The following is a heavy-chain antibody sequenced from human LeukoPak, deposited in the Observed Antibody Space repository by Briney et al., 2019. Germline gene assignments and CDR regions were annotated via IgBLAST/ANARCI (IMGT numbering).Heavy chain of an antibody. J-gene: IGHJ4*02. CDR1: GFSFEDHA. D-gene: IGHD6-13*01. CDR3: ARGFVQTGYSSSSYVH. V-gene: IGHV3-9*01. Sequence: GGSLRLSCAASGFSFEDHAMHWVRQAPGKGLEWVSGISWNSGSIGYADSVKGRFTISRDNAKNSLYLQMNSLRAEDTALYYCARGFVQTGYSSSSYVHWGQGTLVTVSS. CDR2: ISWNSGSI.